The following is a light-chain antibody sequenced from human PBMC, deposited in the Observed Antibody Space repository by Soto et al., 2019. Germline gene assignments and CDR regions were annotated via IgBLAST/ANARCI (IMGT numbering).Light chain of an antibody. J-gene: IGKJ3*01. Sequence: EIVLTQSPGTLSLSPGERATLSCRARQRVASSHLAWYRQKPGQTPRLLIYDASSRDTGIPDRISGSGSGTDFTLTISRLEPEDFAVYYCQQYGSAPFTFGPGTKVDIK. V-gene: IGKV3-20*01. CDR2: DAS. CDR3: QQYGSAPFT. CDR1: QRVASSH.